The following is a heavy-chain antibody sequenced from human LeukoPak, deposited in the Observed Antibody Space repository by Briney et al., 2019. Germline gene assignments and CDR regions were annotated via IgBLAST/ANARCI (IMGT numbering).Heavy chain of an antibody. Sequence: GGSLRLSCAASGFTFSSYGMHWVRQAPGKGLEWVAFIRYDGSNKYYADSVKGRFTISRDNSKNTLYLQMNSLRAEDTAVYYCAKDSRDSSGWHILDYWGQGTLVTVSS. CDR3: AKDSRDSSGWHILDY. V-gene: IGHV3-30*02. J-gene: IGHJ4*02. D-gene: IGHD6-19*01. CDR1: GFTFSSYG. CDR2: IRYDGSNK.